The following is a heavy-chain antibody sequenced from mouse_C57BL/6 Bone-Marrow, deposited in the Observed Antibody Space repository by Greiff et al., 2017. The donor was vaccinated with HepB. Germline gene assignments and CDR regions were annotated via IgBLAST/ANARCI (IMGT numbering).Heavy chain of an antibody. D-gene: IGHD2-1*01. Sequence: QVQLQQPGAELVMPGASVKLSCKASGYTFTSYWMHWVKQRPGQGLEWIGEIDPSDSYTNYNQKFKGKSTLTVDKSSSTAYMQLSSLTSEDSAVYYCARICNYTYWGQGTLVTVSA. CDR3: ARICNYTY. V-gene: IGHV1-69*01. J-gene: IGHJ3*01. CDR2: IDPSDSYT. CDR1: GYTFTSYW.